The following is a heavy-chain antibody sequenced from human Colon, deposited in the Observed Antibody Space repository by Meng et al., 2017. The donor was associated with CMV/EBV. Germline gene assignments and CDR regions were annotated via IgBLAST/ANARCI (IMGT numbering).Heavy chain of an antibody. V-gene: IGHV3-23*01. CDR3: AREGYSNFDH. CDR2: ISGTGVTT. Sequence: GESLKISCAASGFNFNDYAITWVRQAPGKGLEWVSTISGTGVTTYYADSVKGRSTISRDDSKNTLWLQMHSLRPEDTAVYFCAREGYSNFDHWGQGTLVTVSS. J-gene: IGHJ4*02. D-gene: IGHD6-13*01. CDR1: GFNFNDYA.